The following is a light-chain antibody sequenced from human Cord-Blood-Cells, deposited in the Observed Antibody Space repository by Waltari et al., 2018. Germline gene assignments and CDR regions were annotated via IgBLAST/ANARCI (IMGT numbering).Light chain of an antibody. CDR2: DVS. V-gene: IGLV2-14*01. CDR1: SSDAGGYNY. CDR3: SSYTSSSTYVV. J-gene: IGLJ2*01. Sequence: QSALTQPASVSGSPGQSITISCTGTSSDAGGYNYVSWYQQHPGKAPKLMIYDVSNRPSGVSKRFSGSKSGNTASLTISGLQAEDEADYYGSSYTSSSTYVVFGGGTKLTVL.